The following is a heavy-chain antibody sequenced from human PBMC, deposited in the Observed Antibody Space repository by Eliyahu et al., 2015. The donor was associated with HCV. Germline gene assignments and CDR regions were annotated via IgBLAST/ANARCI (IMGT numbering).Heavy chain of an antibody. CDR3: AHTGRTGVRGAPWGQAEYFQH. D-gene: IGHD3-10*01. V-gene: IGHV2-5*02. CDR2: IYWDDDK. J-gene: IGHJ1*01. Sequence: QITLKESGPTLVKPTQTLTLTCXFSGFXLSTSXVGVGWIRQPPGKALEWLALIYWDDDKRYSPSLKSRLTITKDTSKNQVVLTMTNMDPVDTATYYCAHTGRTGVRGAPWGQAEYFQHWGQGTLVTVSS. CDR1: GFXLSTSXVG.